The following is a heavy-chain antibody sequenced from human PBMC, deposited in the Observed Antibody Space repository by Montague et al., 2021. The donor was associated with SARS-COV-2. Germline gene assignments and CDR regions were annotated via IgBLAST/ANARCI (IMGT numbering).Heavy chain of an antibody. J-gene: IGHJ4*02. CDR3: VVVPLGPRGRGFDY. V-gene: IGHV4-34*01. CDR1: GGSFSGYY. D-gene: IGHD2-15*01. Sequence: SETLSLTCAVYGGSFSGYYWNWIRQPPGKGLEWIGEINHSGSTNXNPSLKSRVTISVDTSKNRFSLKLSSVTAADTAVYYCVVVPLGPRGRGFDYWGQGTLVTVS. CDR2: INHSGST.